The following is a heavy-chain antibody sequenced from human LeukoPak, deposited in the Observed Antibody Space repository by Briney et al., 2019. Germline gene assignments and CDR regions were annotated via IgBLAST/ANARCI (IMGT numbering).Heavy chain of an antibody. D-gene: IGHD3-16*01. CDR1: GYTFTSYD. J-gene: IGHJ4*02. CDR2: MNPNSGNT. Sequence: ASVKVSCKASGYTFTSYDINWVRQATGQGLEWMGWMNPNSGNTGYAQKFQGRVTMTRNTSISTAYMELNSLRAEDTAVYYCAKDRDVWVKNYFDYWGQGTPVTVSS. V-gene: IGHV1-8*01. CDR3: AKDRDVWVKNYFDY.